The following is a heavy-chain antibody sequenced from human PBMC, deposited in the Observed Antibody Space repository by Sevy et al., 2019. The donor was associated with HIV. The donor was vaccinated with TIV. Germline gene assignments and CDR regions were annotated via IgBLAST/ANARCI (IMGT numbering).Heavy chain of an antibody. Sequence: GGSLRLSCAASGFTFTTYAMGWVRQAPGKGLKWVSTLSGSGASTYYADSVKGRFTISRDNSKNTLFLQMDSLRAEDTAVYYCAKGDSTFYGLDVWDQGTTVTVSS. D-gene: IGHD6-13*01. V-gene: IGHV3-23*01. J-gene: IGHJ6*02. CDR2: LSGSGAST. CDR3: AKGDSTFYGLDV. CDR1: GFTFTTYA.